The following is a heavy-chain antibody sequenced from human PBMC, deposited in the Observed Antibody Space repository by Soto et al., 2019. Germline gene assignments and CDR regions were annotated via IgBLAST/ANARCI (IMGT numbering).Heavy chain of an antibody. Sequence: ASVKVSCKASGYTFTSYAMHWVRQAPGQRLEWMGWINAGNGNTKYSQKFQGRVTITRDTSASTAYMELSSLRSEDTAVYYCARDGYSYGYRYFDYWGQGTLVTVPQ. CDR2: INAGNGNT. V-gene: IGHV1-3*01. CDR3: ARDGYSYGYRYFDY. D-gene: IGHD5-18*01. CDR1: GYTFTSYA. J-gene: IGHJ4*02.